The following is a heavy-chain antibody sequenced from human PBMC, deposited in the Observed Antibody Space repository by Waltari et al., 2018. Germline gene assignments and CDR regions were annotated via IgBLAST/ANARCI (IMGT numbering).Heavy chain of an antibody. CDR3: ARHSHGSNGWYYYYYYMDV. CDR1: GGSFSGYY. CDR2: INHSGST. V-gene: IGHV4-34*01. J-gene: IGHJ6*03. Sequence: QVQLQQWGAGLLKPSETLSLTCAVYGGSFSGYYWSWIRQPPGKGLEWIGEINHSGSTNYNPSLKSRVTISVDTSKNQFSLKLSSVTAADTAVYYCARHSHGSNGWYYYYYYMDVWGKGTTVTVSS. D-gene: IGHD6-19*01.